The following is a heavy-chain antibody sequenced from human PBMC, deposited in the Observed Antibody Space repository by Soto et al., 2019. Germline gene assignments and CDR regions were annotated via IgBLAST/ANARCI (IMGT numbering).Heavy chain of an antibody. D-gene: IGHD6-13*01. CDR1: GFTFSSYS. Sequence: GGSLRLSCAASGFTFSSYSMNWVRQAPGKGLEWVSSISSSSSYIYYADSVKGRFTISRDNAKNSLYLQMNSLRAEDTAVYYCARAIIAAAVGAFDIWGQGTMVTVSS. V-gene: IGHV3-21*01. J-gene: IGHJ3*02. CDR2: ISSSSSYI. CDR3: ARAIIAAAVGAFDI.